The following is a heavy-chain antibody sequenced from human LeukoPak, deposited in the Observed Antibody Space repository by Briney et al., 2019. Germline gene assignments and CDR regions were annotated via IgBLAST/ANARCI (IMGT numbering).Heavy chain of an antibody. D-gene: IGHD5-18*01. V-gene: IGHV1-24*01. CDR2: FDPEYGAR. J-gene: IGHJ4*02. CDR3: ATGYTYDYSLY. Sequence: ASVKVSCKVSGDTVTGFSIHWVRQAPGHGLEWMGGFDPEYGARIFAKKFQGRVTMTEDTSTDTGYMDLSSLRSEDTAVYYCATGYTYDYSLYWGQGTLVTVSS. CDR1: GDTVTGFS.